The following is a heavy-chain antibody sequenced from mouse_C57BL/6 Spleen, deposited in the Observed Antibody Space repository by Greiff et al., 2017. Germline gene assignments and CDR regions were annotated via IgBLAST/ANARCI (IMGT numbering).Heavy chain of an antibody. CDR1: GYSFTGYY. J-gene: IGHJ2*01. CDR2: IYPYNGVS. CDR3: ARYYSNYVGYFDY. D-gene: IGHD2-5*01. Sequence: EVQRVESGPELVKPGASVKISCKASGYSFTGYYMHWVKQSHGNILDWIGYIYPYNGVSSYNQKFKGKATLTVDKSSSTAYMELRSLTSEDSAVYYCARYYSNYVGYFDYWGQGTTLTVSS. V-gene: IGHV1-31*01.